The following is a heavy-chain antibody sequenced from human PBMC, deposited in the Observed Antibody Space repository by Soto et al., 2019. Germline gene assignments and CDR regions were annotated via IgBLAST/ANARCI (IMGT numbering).Heavy chain of an antibody. CDR3: AAPRTDGYKVPDPSTYYYYGLDV. V-gene: IGHV1-69*06. CDR2: IIPIFGTP. D-gene: IGHD5-12*01. J-gene: IGHJ6*02. CDR1: WGAFRTYS. Sequence: GASVKVSLKASWGAFRTYSISWGGQAPGQGLEWMGGIIPIFGTPNYAQKFQGRVTITADRSTSTAYLELNSLRSEDTAVYYCAAPRTDGYKVPDPSTYYYYGLDVWGQGTTVTVSS.